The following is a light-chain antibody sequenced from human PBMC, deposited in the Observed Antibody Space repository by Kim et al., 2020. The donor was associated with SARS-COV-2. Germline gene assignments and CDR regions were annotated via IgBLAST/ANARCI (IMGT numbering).Light chain of an antibody. V-gene: IGKV3-15*01. Sequence: CPGERATLTCRARQSVDIKLAWYQQKPGQAPRLLMYGASTRATATPARFSGSGSGTEFTLTISSLQSEDFALYYCQEYYDWPPWAFGQGTKVDIK. J-gene: IGKJ1*01. CDR3: QEYYDWPPWA. CDR1: QSVDIK. CDR2: GAS.